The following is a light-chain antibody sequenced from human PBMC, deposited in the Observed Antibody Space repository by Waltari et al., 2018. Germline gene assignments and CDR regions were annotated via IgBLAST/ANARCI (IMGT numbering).Light chain of an antibody. V-gene: IGKV1-33*01. CDR1: QDISNY. J-gene: IGKJ3*01. Sequence: DIQMTQSPSSLSASVGDRVTITCQASQDISNYLNWYQQKPGKAPKLLIYDASNLETGVPSRFSGSESGTDYTFTISSLQPEDIATYYCQQYDNLPPGGFTFGPGTKVDIK. CDR2: DAS. CDR3: QQYDNLPPGGFT.